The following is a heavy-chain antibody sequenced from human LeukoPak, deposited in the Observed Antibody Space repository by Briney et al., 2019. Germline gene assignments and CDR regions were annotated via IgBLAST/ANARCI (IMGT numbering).Heavy chain of an antibody. D-gene: IGHD7-27*01. V-gene: IGHV3-33*01. CDR1: GFTFSSYG. Sequence: GGSLRLSCAASGFTFSSYGMHWVRQAPGKGLEWVAVIWYDGSNKYYADSVKGRFTISRDNSKNTLYLQMNSLRAEDTAVYYCSRGGLGIDDFDIWGQGTMVTVSS. CDR3: SRGGLGIDDFDI. CDR2: IWYDGSNK. J-gene: IGHJ3*02.